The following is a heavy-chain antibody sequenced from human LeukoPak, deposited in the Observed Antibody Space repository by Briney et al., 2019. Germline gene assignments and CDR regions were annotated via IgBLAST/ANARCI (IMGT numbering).Heavy chain of an antibody. CDR1: GSFFTSYW. CDR2: IYPGDSDT. V-gene: IGHV5-51*01. CDR3: ARLFNPTWNLDY. J-gene: IGHJ4*02. D-gene: IGHD1-1*01. Sequence: GASLQISGEGSGSFFTSYWIGGVRQLRGKGLEGMGIIYPGDSDTRYSPSFQGQFTISADNSISTAHLQWSSLKASDTAMYYCARLFNPTWNLDYWGQGTLVTVSS.